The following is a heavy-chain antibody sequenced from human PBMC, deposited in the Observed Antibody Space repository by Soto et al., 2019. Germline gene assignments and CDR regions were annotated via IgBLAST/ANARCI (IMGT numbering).Heavy chain of an antibody. J-gene: IGHJ6*02. CDR3: ARAGCDGCSFYTLVGLLYGMDV. CDR1: GFTFSSYA. D-gene: IGHD2-15*01. CDR2: LSYDGNNK. Sequence: QVQLVESGGGVVQPGRSLRLSCAASGFTFSSYALYWVRQAPGKGLEWVAVLSYDGNNKYYADSVKGRFTISRDNSKNTLYLQMNSLRAEDTAVYYCARAGCDGCSFYTLVGLLYGMDVWGQGTTVTVSS. V-gene: IGHV3-30-3*01.